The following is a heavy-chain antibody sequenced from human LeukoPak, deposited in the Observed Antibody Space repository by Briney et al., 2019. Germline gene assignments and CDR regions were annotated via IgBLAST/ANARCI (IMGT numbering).Heavy chain of an antibody. CDR1: GGSISSGGYS. CDR3: ARGMYYDFWSAPGWFDP. Sequence: SETLSLTCAVSGGSISSGGYSWSWIRQPPGKGLEWIGYIYHSGSTYYNPSLKSRVTISVDRSKNQFSLKLSSVTAADTAVYYCARGMYYDFWSAPGWFDPWGQGTLVTVSS. CDR2: IYHSGST. J-gene: IGHJ5*02. V-gene: IGHV4-30-2*01. D-gene: IGHD3-3*01.